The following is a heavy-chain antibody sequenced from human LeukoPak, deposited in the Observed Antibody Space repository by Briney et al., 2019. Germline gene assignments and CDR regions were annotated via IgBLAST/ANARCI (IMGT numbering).Heavy chain of an antibody. CDR1: GFTFSSYG. CDR2: IWYDGSNK. V-gene: IGHV3-33*06. J-gene: IGHJ4*02. CDR3: AKEATKNVYYFDY. D-gene: IGHD5-24*01. Sequence: GSLRLFCAASGFTFSSYGMHWVRQAPGKGLEWVAVIWYDGSNKYYADSVKGRFTISRDNSKNTLYLQMNSRRAEDTAVYYCAKEATKNVYYFDYWGQGTLVTVSS.